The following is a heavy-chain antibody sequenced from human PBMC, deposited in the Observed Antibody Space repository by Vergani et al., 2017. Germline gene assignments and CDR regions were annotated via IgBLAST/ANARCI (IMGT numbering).Heavy chain of an antibody. CDR2: IYTSRST. CDR3: ARMLTMVRGVNIPYDMDV. V-gene: IGHV4-61*02. CDR1: GGSISSGSYY. D-gene: IGHD3-10*01. J-gene: IGHJ6*03. Sequence: QVQLQESGPGLVKPSQTLSLTCTVSGGSISSGSYYWSWIRQPAGKGLEWSGRIYTSRSTNYNPSLKSRVTMSVDTSKNQFSLKLSSVTAADTAVYYCARMLTMVRGVNIPYDMDVWGKGTTVTVSS.